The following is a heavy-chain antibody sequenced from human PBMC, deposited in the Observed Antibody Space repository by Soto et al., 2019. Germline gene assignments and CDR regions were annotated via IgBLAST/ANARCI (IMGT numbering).Heavy chain of an antibody. CDR3: ASSPMIVVARFDY. CDR1: GGSISSGDYY. D-gene: IGHD3-22*01. J-gene: IGHJ4*02. CDR2: IYYSGST. V-gene: IGHV4-30-4*01. Sequence: QVQLQESGPGLVKPSQTLSLTCTVSGGSISSGDYYWSWIRQPPGKGLEWIGYIYYSGSTYYNPSLQRRVTISVDTSKNQFSLKLSSVTAADTAVYYCASSPMIVVARFDYWGQGTLVTVSS.